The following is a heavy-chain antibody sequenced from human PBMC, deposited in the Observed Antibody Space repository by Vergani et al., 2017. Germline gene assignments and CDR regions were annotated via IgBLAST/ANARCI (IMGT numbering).Heavy chain of an antibody. D-gene: IGHD1-7*01. CDR2: IYTSGST. V-gene: IGHV4-61*02. CDR3: ARDLSWNYHWYFDL. CDR1: GGSISSGSYY. J-gene: IGHJ2*01. Sequence: QVQLQESGPGLVKPSQTLSLTCTVSGGSISSGSYYWSWIRQPAGKGLEWIGRIYTSGSTNYNPSLKSRVTISVDTSKNQFSLKLSSVTAADTAVYYCARDLSWNYHWYFDLWGRGTLVTVAS.